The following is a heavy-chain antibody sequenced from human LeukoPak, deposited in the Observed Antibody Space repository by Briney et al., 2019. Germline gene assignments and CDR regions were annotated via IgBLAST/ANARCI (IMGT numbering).Heavy chain of an antibody. V-gene: IGHV1-2*02. CDR1: GYTFTGYY. Sequence: ASVKVSCKASGYTFTGYYMHWVRQAPGQGLEWMGWINPNSGGTNYAQKFQGRVTMSRDTSISTAYMELSRLRSDDTAVYYCARVDYYYYHYMDVWGKGTTVTVSS. CDR3: ARVDYYYYHYMDV. CDR2: INPNSGGT. J-gene: IGHJ6*03.